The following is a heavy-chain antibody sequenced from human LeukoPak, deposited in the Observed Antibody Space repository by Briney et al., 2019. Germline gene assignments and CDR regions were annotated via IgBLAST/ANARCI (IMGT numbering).Heavy chain of an antibody. V-gene: IGHV4-61*01. CDR1: GGSVSSGSYY. J-gene: IGHJ6*02. D-gene: IGHD2-2*01. CDR2: IYYSGST. CDR3: AREFVVVPAAILYGMDV. Sequence: SETLSLTCTVSGGSVSSGSYYWSWIRQPPGKGLEWIGYIYYSGSTNYNPSPKSRVTISVDTSKNQFSLKLSSVTAADTAVYYCAREFVVVPAAILYGMDVWGQGTTVTVSS.